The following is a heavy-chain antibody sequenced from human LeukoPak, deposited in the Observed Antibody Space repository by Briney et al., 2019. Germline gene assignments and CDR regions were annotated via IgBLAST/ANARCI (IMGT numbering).Heavy chain of an antibody. V-gene: IGHV4-59*08. CDR2: IYYSGST. CDR3: ARHGYCSGGSCYWDY. D-gene: IGHD2-15*01. CDR1: GGSISSYY. J-gene: IGHJ4*02. Sequence: SETLSLTCTVSGGSISSYYWSWIRQPPGKGLEWIGYIYYSGSTNSNPSLKSRVTISVDTSKNQFSLKLSSVTAADTAVYYCARHGYCSGGSCYWDYWGQGTLVTVSS.